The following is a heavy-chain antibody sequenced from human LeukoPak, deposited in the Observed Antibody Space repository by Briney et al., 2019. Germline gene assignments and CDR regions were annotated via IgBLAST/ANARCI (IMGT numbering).Heavy chain of an antibody. J-gene: IGHJ4*02. CDR3: ARGIRITIFGVVIDYYFDY. CDR1: GGSFSGYY. V-gene: IGHV4-34*01. Sequence: SSETLSLTCAVYGGSFSGYYWSWIRQPPGKGLEWIGEINHSGSTNYNPSLKSRVTISVDTSKNQFSLKLSSVTAADTAVYYCARGIRITIFGVVIDYYFDYWGQGTLVTVSS. D-gene: IGHD3-3*01. CDR2: INHSGST.